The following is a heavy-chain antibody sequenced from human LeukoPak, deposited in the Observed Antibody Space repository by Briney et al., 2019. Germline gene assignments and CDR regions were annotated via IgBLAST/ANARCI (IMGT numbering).Heavy chain of an antibody. J-gene: IGHJ3*02. CDR2: ISPTTGYT. Sequence: GGSLRLSCAASGFTFSDYYMTWIRQSPGKGLQWVSYISPTTGYTNYADCVKGRFTISRDNAKNSLYLEMNGLGADDTAVYYCARDRRDHYDTSGYRGAFDIWGQGTMVTVSS. V-gene: IGHV3-11*05. CDR3: ARDRRDHYDTSGYRGAFDI. D-gene: IGHD3-22*01. CDR1: GFTFSDYY.